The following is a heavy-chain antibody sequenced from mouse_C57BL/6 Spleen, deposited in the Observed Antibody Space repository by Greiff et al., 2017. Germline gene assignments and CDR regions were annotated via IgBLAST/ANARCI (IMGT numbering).Heavy chain of an antibody. CDR1: GYTFTEYT. Sequence: VQRVESGAELVKPGASVKLSCKASGYTFTEYTIHWVKQRSGQGLEWIGWFYPGSGSIKYNEKFKDKATLTADKYSSTVYMELSRLTSEDSAVYFCARHEGDYYGSSPFDYWGKGTTLTVSS. J-gene: IGHJ2*01. CDR3: ARHEGDYYGSSPFDY. D-gene: IGHD1-1*01. V-gene: IGHV1-62-2*01. CDR2: FYPGSGSI.